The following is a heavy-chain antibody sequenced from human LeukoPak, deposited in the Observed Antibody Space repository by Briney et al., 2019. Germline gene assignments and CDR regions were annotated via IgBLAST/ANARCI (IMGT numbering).Heavy chain of an antibody. V-gene: IGHV4-34*01. CDR2: INHSGST. J-gene: IGHJ4*02. CDR3: ARASFVGDDYSNYGSFDY. CDR1: GGSFSGYY. Sequence: SETLSLTCAVYGGSFSGYYWSWIRQPPGKGLEWIGEINHSGSTNYNPSLKSRVTISVDTSKNQFSLKLTSVAAADTAVFYCARASFVGDDYSNYGSFDYWGQGILVTVSS. D-gene: IGHD4-11*01.